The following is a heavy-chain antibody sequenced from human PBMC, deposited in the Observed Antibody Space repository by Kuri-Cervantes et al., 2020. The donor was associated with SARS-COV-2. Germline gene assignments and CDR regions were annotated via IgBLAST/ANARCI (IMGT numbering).Heavy chain of an antibody. CDR3: AKDQDYYDSNGQFDY. V-gene: IGHV3-23*01. J-gene: IGHJ4*02. Sequence: LSLTCAASGFTFSSYAMSWVRQAPGKGLEWVSAISASGGSTYYADSVKGRFTISRDNSKNTLYLQMNSLRAEDTAVYYCAKDQDYYDSNGQFDYWGQGTLVTVSS. CDR2: ISASGGST. CDR1: GFTFSSYA. D-gene: IGHD3-22*01.